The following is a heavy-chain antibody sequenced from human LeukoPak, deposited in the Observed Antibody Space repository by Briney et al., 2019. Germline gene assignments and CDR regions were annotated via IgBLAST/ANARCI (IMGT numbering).Heavy chain of an antibody. D-gene: IGHD2-2*01. CDR3: ARVARGSGRIVVVPAARIFDY. Sequence: PSETLSLTCTVSGGSISSSAYYWGWIRQPPGKGLEWIGNIYYSGSTYYNPSLKSRVTISVDTSKNQFSLKLSSVTAADTAVYYCARVARGSGRIVVVPAARIFDYWGQGTLVTVSS. CDR2: IYYSGST. J-gene: IGHJ4*02. CDR1: GGSISSSAYY. V-gene: IGHV4-39*07.